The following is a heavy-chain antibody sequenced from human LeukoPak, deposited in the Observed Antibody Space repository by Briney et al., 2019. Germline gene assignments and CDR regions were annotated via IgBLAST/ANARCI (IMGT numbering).Heavy chain of an antibody. V-gene: IGHV4-34*01. CDR2: INHSGST. CDR1: GGSFSGYY. J-gene: IGHJ4*02. CDR3: ARGRYFDY. Sequence: SETLSLTCAVYGGSFSGYYWSWIRQPPGKGLEWIGEINHSGSTNYDPSLKSRVTISVDTSKNQFSLKLSSVTAADTAVYYCARGRYFDYWGQGTLVTVSS.